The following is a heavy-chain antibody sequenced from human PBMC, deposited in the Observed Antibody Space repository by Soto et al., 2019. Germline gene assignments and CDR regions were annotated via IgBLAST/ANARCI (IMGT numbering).Heavy chain of an antibody. D-gene: IGHD3-10*01. CDR1: GGSISSSNW. CDR3: ARRRTMVRGVMERNYYYDGMDV. J-gene: IGHJ6*02. V-gene: IGHV4-4*02. Sequence: QVQLQESGPGLVKPSGTLSLTCAVSGGSISSSNWWSWVRQPPGKGLEWIGEIYHSGSTNYNPSLKSRVTISVDKSKIQFYLKLSSVTAADTAVYYCARRRTMVRGVMERNYYYDGMDVWGQGTTVTVSS. CDR2: IYHSGST.